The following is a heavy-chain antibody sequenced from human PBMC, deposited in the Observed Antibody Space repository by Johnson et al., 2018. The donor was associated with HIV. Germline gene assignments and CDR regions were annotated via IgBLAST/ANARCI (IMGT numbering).Heavy chain of an antibody. CDR3: AKSVVVVIAGDNDDGFDI. CDR1: GFSFSTYG. CDR2: IWYDGINK. V-gene: IGHV3-33*06. Sequence: QVQLVESGGDVVQPGRSLRLSCAASGFSFSTYGMHWVRQAPGKGLEWVANIWYDGINKYYADSVKGRFTISRDNPWNTLYLQMNSLTTEDTAVYYCAKSVVVVIAGDNDDGFDIWGQGTMVAVSS. D-gene: IGHD2-21*01. J-gene: IGHJ3*02.